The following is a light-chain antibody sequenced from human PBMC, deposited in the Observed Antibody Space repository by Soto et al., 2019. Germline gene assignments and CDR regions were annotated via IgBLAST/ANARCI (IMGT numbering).Light chain of an antibody. J-gene: IGKJ3*01. CDR2: DAS. CDR3: QQRSNWPLVT. Sequence: ETVLAQSPATLSLSPGERAILSCRASQTVYNSLAWYQQKPGQAPRLLIYDASNRATGVPGRFSGSGSGTDFTITISSLEPEDFAIYYCQQRSNWPLVTFGPGTKVEI. CDR1: QTVYNS. V-gene: IGKV3-11*01.